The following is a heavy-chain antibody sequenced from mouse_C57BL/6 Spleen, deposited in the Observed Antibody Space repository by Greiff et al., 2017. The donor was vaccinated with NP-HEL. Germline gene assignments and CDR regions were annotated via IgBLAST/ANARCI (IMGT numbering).Heavy chain of an antibody. V-gene: IGHV1-61*01. J-gene: IGHJ3*01. D-gene: IGHD1-1*01. Sequence: VQLQQPGAELVRPGSSVKLSCKASGYTFTSYWMDWVKQRPGQGLEWIGNIYPSDSETHYNQKFKDKATLTVDKSSSTAYMQLSSLTSEDSAVYYCARDHYGRGCAYWGQGTLVTVSA. CDR1: GYTFTSYW. CDR3: ARDHYGRGCAY. CDR2: IYPSDSET.